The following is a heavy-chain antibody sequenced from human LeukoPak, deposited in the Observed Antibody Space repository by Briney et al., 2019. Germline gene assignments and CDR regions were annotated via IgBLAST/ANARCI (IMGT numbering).Heavy chain of an antibody. J-gene: IGHJ4*02. CDR2: IYSGGST. V-gene: IGHV3-53*01. Sequence: GGSLRLSCAVSGFTVNTNYMSWVRQAPGKGLEWVSSIYSGGSTFYADSVKGRFTISRDNSKNTLYLQMNSLRAEDTAVYYCAKAPEAIAVAGDFDYWGQGTLVTVSS. D-gene: IGHD6-19*01. CDR1: GFTVNTNY. CDR3: AKAPEAIAVAGDFDY.